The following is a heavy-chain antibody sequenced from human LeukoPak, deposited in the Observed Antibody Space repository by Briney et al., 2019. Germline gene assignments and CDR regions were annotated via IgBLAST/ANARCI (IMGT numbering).Heavy chain of an antibody. CDR3: ARDPALYYGSGSIEGY. Sequence: GGSLTFYCAASAFTISSYSMMWLPQAPGKGLEWVSSTNSSSSYIYYEDSVKGRFTISRDNAKNSLYLQMNSLRAEDTAVYYCARDPALYYGSGSIEGYWGEGTLVTVSS. V-gene: IGHV3-21*01. D-gene: IGHD3-10*01. CDR2: TNSSSSYI. CDR1: AFTISSYS. J-gene: IGHJ4*02.